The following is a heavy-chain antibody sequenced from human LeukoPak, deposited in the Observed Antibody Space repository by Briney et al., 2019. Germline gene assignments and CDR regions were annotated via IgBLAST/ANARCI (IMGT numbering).Heavy chain of an antibody. J-gene: IGHJ4*02. CDR1: GFTFSRSA. CDR2: ISGSGGRT. Sequence: AGGSLRLSCAASGFTFSRSAMSWVRQSPGKGLKWVSAISGSGGRTFYADSVKGRFTISRDNSKTVLYLQMNSLRAEDTAIYYCAKEACGGDCYWNFDDWGQGTLVTVSS. CDR3: AKEACGGDCYWNFDD. V-gene: IGHV3-23*01. D-gene: IGHD2-21*02.